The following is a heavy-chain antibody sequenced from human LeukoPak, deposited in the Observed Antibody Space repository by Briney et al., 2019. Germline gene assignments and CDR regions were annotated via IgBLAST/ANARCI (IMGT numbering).Heavy chain of an antibody. J-gene: IGHJ4*02. D-gene: IGHD1-26*01. V-gene: IGHV4-39*01. CDR2: IDYSGST. CDR1: GGSISRSSNY. CDR3: ARGPLGWELQQGTYYFDY. Sequence: PSETLSLTCTVSGGSISRSSNYWGWIRQPPGMGLEWIGSIDYSGSTYYNPSLKSRVTISVDTSKNQFSLKLSSVTAADTAVYYCARGPLGWELQQGTYYFDYWGQGTLVTVSS.